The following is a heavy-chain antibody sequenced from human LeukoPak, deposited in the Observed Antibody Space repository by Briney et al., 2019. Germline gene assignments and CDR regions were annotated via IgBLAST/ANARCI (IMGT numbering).Heavy chain of an antibody. V-gene: IGHV4-59*01. J-gene: IGHJ4*02. CDR1: GGSISSYC. Sequence: SETLSLTCTVSGGSISSYCWSWIRQPPGKGLEWIGYIYYSGSTNYNPSLKSRVTISVDTSKNQFSLKLSSVTAADTAVYYCARGDDRLILDYWGQGTLVTVSS. D-gene: IGHD1-1*01. CDR2: IYYSGST. CDR3: ARGDDRLILDY.